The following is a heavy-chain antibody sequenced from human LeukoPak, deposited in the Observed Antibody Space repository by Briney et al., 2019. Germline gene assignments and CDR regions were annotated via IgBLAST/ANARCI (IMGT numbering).Heavy chain of an antibody. J-gene: IGHJ4*02. CDR2: VSYDGSNK. CDR1: GFTFSSYG. V-gene: IGHV3-30*19. D-gene: IGHD2-2*01. CDR3: ARDSPLPSIIVVVPTTKWDYRGGFDY. Sequence: PGGSLRLSCAASGFTFSSYGMHWVRQAPGKGLEWVAIVSYDGSNKYYADSVKGRFTISRDNSKNTLYLQMNSLRAEDTAVYYCARDSPLPSIIVVVPTTKWDYRGGFDYWGQGTLVTVSS.